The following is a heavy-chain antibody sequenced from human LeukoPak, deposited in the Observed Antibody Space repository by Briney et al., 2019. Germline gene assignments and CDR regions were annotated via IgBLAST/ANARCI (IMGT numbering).Heavy chain of an antibody. D-gene: IGHD1-26*01. CDR3: ACDSGTYKYP. CDR1: GFTFSDYS. J-gene: IGHJ5*02. CDR2: ISSSGSTI. V-gene: IGHV3-48*04. Sequence: GGSLRLSCAASGFTFSDYSMNWVRQAPGRGLEWVSYISSSGSTIYYADSVKGRFTISRDNAKNSLYLQMNSLRAEDTAVYYCACDSGTYKYPWGQGTLVTVSS.